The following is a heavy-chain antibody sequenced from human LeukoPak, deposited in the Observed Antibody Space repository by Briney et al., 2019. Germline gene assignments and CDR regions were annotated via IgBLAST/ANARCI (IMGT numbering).Heavy chain of an antibody. CDR1: GFTFRSYS. CDR3: ARVLHKRNYDSSLYYGY. Sequence: GGSLRLSCAASGFTFRSYSMNWLRHAPGKGLEWVSYISSSSSTIYYADSVKGRFTISRDNAKNSLYLQMNSPRAEDTAVYYCARVLHKRNYDSSLYYGYWGQGTLVTDSS. J-gene: IGHJ4*02. V-gene: IGHV3-48*01. D-gene: IGHD3-22*01. CDR2: ISSSSSTI.